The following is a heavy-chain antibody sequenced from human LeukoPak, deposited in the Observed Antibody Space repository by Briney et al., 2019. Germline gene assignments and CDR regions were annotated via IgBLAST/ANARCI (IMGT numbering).Heavy chain of an antibody. Sequence: GGSLRLSCAASGFTFSSYSMNWVRQAPGKGLEWVSYISSSGSTIYYADSVKGRFTISRDNAKNSLYLQMNSLRAEDTAVYYCARDQIGEADAFDIWGQGTMVTVSS. CDR3: ARDQIGEADAFDI. CDR2: ISSSGSTI. V-gene: IGHV3-48*04. J-gene: IGHJ3*02. D-gene: IGHD3-10*01. CDR1: GFTFSSYS.